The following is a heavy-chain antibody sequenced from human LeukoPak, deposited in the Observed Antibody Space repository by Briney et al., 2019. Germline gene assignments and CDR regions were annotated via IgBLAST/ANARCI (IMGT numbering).Heavy chain of an antibody. D-gene: IGHD6-13*01. V-gene: IGHV3-33*01. CDR3: AREESSWSGFFDY. CDR2: IWYDGSNK. Sequence: GRSLRLSCAASGFTFSSYGMHWVRQAPGKGLEWVAVIWYDGSNKYYADSVKGRFTISRDNSKNTLYLQMNSLRAEDTAVYYCAREESSWSGFFDYWGQGTLVTVSS. J-gene: IGHJ4*02. CDR1: GFTFSSYG.